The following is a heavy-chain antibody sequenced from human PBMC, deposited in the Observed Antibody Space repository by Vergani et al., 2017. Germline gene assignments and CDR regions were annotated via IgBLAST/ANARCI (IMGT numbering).Heavy chain of an antibody. D-gene: IGHD3-3*01. CDR2: IIPIFGTA. V-gene: IGHV1-69*01. CDR1: GGTFSSYA. J-gene: IGHJ6*02. CDR3: AGAGSFWSGYYYEYYYCGMDV. Sequence: QVQLVQSGAEVKKPGTSVKVSCKASGGTFSSYAISWVRQAPGQGLEWMGGIIPIFGTANYAQKFQGRVTITADESTSTAYMELSSLRSEDTSVYYCAGAGSFWSGYYYEYYYCGMDVWGQGTTVTVSS.